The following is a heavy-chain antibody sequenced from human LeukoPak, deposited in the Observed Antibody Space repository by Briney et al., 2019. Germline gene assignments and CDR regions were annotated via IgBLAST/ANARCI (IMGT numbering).Heavy chain of an antibody. CDR1: GGSISSYY. D-gene: IGHD3-10*01. CDR3: ARQFRGIISGYYYYMDV. CDR2: IYYSGST. V-gene: IGHV4-59*08. J-gene: IGHJ6*03. Sequence: SETLSLTCTVSGGSISSYYWCWIRQPPGKGLEWIGYIYYSGSTYYNPSLKSRVTISVDTSKNQFSLKLTSVTAADTAVYYCARQFRGIISGYYYYMDVWGKGTTVTISS.